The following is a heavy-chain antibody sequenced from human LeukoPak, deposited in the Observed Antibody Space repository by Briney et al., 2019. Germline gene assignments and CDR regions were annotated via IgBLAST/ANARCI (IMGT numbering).Heavy chain of an antibody. CDR3: ARDQSWTTGFDI. D-gene: IGHD2-8*02. CDR1: GDSVSSNSAT. V-gene: IGHV6-1*01. J-gene: IGHJ3*02. Sequence: SQTLSLTCAISGDSVSSNSATWNWIRQSPSRGLECLGRTYYRSKWYNDYAVSVKSRVTINPDTSKNQFSLQVKSVTPEDTAVYYCARDQSWTTGFDIWGQGTIVTVSS. CDR2: TYYRSKWYN.